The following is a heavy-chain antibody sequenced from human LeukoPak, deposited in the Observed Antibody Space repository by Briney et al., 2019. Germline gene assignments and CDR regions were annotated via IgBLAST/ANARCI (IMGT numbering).Heavy chain of an antibody. CDR1: GGSISSSSYY. CDR3: ARFPGQRDPQALPPY. CDR2: IYYSGST. J-gene: IGHJ4*02. V-gene: IGHV4-39*01. D-gene: IGHD1-1*01. Sequence: PSETLSLTCTVSGGSISSSSYYWGWIRQPPGKGLEWIGSIYYSGSTYYNPSLKSRVTISVDTSKNQFSLKLSSVTAADTAVYYCARFPGQRDPQALPPYWGQGTLVTVSS.